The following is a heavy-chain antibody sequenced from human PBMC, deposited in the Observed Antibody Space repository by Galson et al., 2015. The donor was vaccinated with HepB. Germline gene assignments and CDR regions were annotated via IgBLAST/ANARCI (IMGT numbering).Heavy chain of an antibody. Sequence: SLRLSCAASGFTFRDFYMSWIRQAPGKGLEWISYIDSPSTHTNYADSVKGRFTISRDNAKNSLYLQMNSLRTEDTGVYYCVRGTALVDYWGRGTLVTVSS. V-gene: IGHV3-11*06. CDR2: IDSPSTHT. CDR1: GFTFRDFY. D-gene: IGHD5-18*01. CDR3: VRGTALVDY. J-gene: IGHJ4*02.